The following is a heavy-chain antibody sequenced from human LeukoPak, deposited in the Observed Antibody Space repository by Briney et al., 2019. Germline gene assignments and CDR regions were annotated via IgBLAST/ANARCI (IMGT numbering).Heavy chain of an antibody. CDR1: GGSISSGDYY. J-gene: IGHJ2*01. CDR3: DRSLVDTAMVTGWYFDL. V-gene: IGHV4-30-4*01. Sequence: SETLSLTCTVSGGSISSGDYYWSWIRQPPGKGLEWIGYIYYSGSTYYNPSLKSRVTISVDTSKNQFSLKLSSVTAADTAVYYCDRSLVDTAMVTGWYFDLWGRGTLVTVSS. CDR2: IYYSGST. D-gene: IGHD5-18*01.